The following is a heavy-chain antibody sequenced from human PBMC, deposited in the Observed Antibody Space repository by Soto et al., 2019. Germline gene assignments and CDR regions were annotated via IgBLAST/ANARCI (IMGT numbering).Heavy chain of an antibody. CDR1: GYTFSNYG. J-gene: IGHJ5*02. Sequence: ASVKVSCKTSGYTFSNYGITWVRQAPGQPLEWLGWISLYSDGTNYAQKFQGRVSMTTDTSTSTAYMELRSLRSDDTAVYYCARVTGRLYCSSTSCYFSEGGWFDPWGQGTLVTVSS. V-gene: IGHV1-18*01. D-gene: IGHD2-2*01. CDR3: ARVTGRLYCSSTSCYFSEGGWFDP. CDR2: ISLYSDGT.